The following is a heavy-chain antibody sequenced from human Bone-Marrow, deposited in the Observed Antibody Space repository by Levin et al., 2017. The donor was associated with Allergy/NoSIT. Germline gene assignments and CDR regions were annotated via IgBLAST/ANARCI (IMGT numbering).Heavy chain of an antibody. CDR3: ARNYGGEGGWFDP. D-gene: IGHD2-21*01. Sequence: PSETLSLTCTVSGGSITTDDDYWSWIRQPPGKGLEWIGYIDYSGGTYFKSSLESRVFISLDTSKNQFSLNLTSVTAAATAVYYCARNYGGEGGWFDPWGQGTLVTVSS. J-gene: IGHJ5*02. V-gene: IGHV4-30-4*01. CDR1: GGSITTDDDY. CDR2: IDYSGGT.